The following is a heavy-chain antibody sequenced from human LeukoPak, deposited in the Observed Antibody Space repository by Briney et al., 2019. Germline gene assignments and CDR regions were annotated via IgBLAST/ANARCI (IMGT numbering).Heavy chain of an antibody. V-gene: IGHV3-23*01. CDR3: TTVKGHCSGGSCYSDDY. Sequence: PGGSLRLSCAASGYTFSSYAMSWVPQAPGKGLEWVSAISGSGGSTYYADSVKGRFTISRDNSKNTLYLQMNSLKTEDTAVYYCTTVKGHCSGGSCYSDDYWGQGTLVTVSS. D-gene: IGHD2-15*01. J-gene: IGHJ4*02. CDR1: GYTFSSYA. CDR2: ISGSGGST.